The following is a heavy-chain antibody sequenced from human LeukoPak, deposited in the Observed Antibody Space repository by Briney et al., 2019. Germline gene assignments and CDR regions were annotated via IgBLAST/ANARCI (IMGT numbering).Heavy chain of an antibody. D-gene: IGHD6-13*01. J-gene: IGHJ4*02. CDR1: GFTFSSYA. Sequence: PGGSLRLSCAASGFTFSSYAMHWVRQAPGKGLEWVAVISYDGSNKYYADPVKGRFTISRDNSKNTLYLQMNSLRAEDTAVYYCARVGLWYSSSWYLGYWGQGTLVTVSS. CDR3: ARVGLWYSSSWYLGY. V-gene: IGHV3-30*04. CDR2: ISYDGSNK.